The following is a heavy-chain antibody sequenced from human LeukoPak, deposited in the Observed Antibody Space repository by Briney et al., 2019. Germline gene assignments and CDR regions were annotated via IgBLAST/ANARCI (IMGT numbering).Heavy chain of an antibody. Sequence: GGSLRLSCAASGFTFSRFAMSWVRQAPGKGLEWVSGISSSGDSTYYADSVKGRFTISRDNSKNTLYLQMNGLRAEDTAIYYCSTYRRGYHDSSESYYFDYWGQGTLVTVSS. D-gene: IGHD3-22*01. CDR3: STYRRGYHDSSESYYFDY. V-gene: IGHV3-23*01. CDR2: ISSSGDST. J-gene: IGHJ4*02. CDR1: GFTFSRFA.